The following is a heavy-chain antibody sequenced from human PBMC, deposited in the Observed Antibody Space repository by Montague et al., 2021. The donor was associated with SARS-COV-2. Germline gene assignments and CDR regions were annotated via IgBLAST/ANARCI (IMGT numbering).Heavy chain of an antibody. CDR2: IYYSGST. CDR1: GGSISSSSYY. J-gene: IGHJ4*02. CDR3: ARGGRVGTIVVVIAIPYYFDY. D-gene: IGHD2-21*01. V-gene: IGHV4-39*02. Sequence: SETLSLTCTVPGGSISSSSYYWGWIRQPPGKGLEWIGSIYYSGSTYYNPSLKSRVTISVDTSKNQFSLKLSSVTAADTAVYYCARGGRVGTIVVVIAIPYYFDYWGQGTLVTVSS.